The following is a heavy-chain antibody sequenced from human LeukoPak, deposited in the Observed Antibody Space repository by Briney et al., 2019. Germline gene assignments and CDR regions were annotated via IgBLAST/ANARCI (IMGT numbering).Heavy chain of an antibody. CDR1: GGSISSSSYY. CDR3: ARRPIQHRIIDY. CDR2: IYYSGRT. D-gene: IGHD5-18*01. J-gene: IGHJ4*02. Sequence: SETLSLTCTVSGGSISSSSYYWGWIRQPPGQGLGWIVSIYYSGRTYYNPSLKSRVTISVYTSKNQFSLKLSSVTAADTAVYYCARRPIQHRIIDYWGQGTLVTVSS. V-gene: IGHV4-39*01.